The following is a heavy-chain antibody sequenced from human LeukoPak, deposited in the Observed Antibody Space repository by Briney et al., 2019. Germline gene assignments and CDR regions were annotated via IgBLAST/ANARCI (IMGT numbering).Heavy chain of an antibody. D-gene: IGHD3-22*01. J-gene: IGHJ3*02. CDR1: GFNFGDYA. CDR2: IRSKAYGGTT. Sequence: GGSLRLSCTASGFNFGDYAMSWFRQAPGKGLEWVGCIRSKAYGGTTEYAASVKGRFTISRDDSKSIAYLQMNSLKTEDTAVYYCSRGGMIVVVITSDDAFDMWGQGTKVTVSS. CDR3: SRGGMIVVVITSDDAFDM. V-gene: IGHV3-49*03.